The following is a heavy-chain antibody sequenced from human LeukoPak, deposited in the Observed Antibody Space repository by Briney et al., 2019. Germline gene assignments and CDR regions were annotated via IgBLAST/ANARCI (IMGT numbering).Heavy chain of an antibody. D-gene: IGHD6-19*01. CDR1: GFTVINTY. CDR2: IYSDGRT. V-gene: IGHV3-53*01. CDR3: ARDPTDSGLGDY. J-gene: IGHJ4*02. Sequence: GGSLRLSCAASGFTVINTYMSWVRQAPGKGLEWVSVIYSDGRTYYADSVKGRFTISRDNSKNTLYLQMNSLRAEDTAAYYCARDPTDSGLGDYWGQGTLVIVSS.